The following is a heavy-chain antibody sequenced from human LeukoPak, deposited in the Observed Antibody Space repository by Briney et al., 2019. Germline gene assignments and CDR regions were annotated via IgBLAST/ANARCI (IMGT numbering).Heavy chain of an antibody. CDR3: ARDRTPYYYYGMDV. D-gene: IGHD4-23*01. CDR1: GFTFSSYA. V-gene: IGHV3-64*01. J-gene: IGHJ6*02. Sequence: GGSLRLSCAASGFTFSSYAMYWVRQAPGKGLEFVSAISTNGGTTYYANPVKGRFTISRDNSKSTLYLHMGSLRVEDMAVYYCARDRTPYYYYGMDVWGQGTVVTVSS. CDR2: ISTNGGTT.